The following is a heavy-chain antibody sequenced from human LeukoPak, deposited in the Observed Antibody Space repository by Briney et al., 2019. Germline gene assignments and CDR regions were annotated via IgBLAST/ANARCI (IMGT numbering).Heavy chain of an antibody. V-gene: IGHV3-30*02. CDR2: IRYDGSNK. CDR3: AKDWEYYDFWSGLGAFDY. D-gene: IGHD3-3*01. J-gene: IGHJ4*02. Sequence: GGSLRLSCAASGFTFSSYGMHWVRQAPGKGLEWVAFIRYDGSNKYYADSVEGRFTISRDNSKNTLYLQMNSLRAEDTAVYYCAKDWEYYDFWSGLGAFDYWGQGTLVTVSS. CDR1: GFTFSSYG.